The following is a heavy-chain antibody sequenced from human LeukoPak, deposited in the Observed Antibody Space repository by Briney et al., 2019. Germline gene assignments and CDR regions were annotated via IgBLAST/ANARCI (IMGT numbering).Heavy chain of an antibody. Sequence: LESLSLTCAVSGGSISSYYWSWIRQPPGKGLEWIGYIYYSGSTNYYPLLKSRVTISGDTPKNQFSLKLSSAAAADTAVYYCARRYRSHSSSWSYYFDYWGEGTLVTVSS. CDR2: IYYSGST. CDR3: ARRYRSHSSSWSYYFDY. CDR1: GGSISSYY. V-gene: IGHV4-59*08. D-gene: IGHD6-13*01. J-gene: IGHJ4*02.